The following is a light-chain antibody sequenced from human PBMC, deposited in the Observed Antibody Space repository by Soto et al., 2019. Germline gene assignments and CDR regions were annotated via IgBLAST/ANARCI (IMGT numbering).Light chain of an antibody. CDR2: GAS. Sequence: EIVLTQSPSTLSVSPGERVTLSCRASQSVSDNLTWYQQKPGQAPRLLIYGASIRATDIPARFSGSGSGTEFTLTISSLQSEDSAVYYCQQYNNWPRTFGRGTKVDI. CDR3: QQYNNWPRT. J-gene: IGKJ1*01. CDR1: QSVSDN. V-gene: IGKV3D-15*01.